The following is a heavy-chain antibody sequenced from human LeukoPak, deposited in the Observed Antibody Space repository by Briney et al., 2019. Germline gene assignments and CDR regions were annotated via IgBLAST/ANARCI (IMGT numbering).Heavy chain of an antibody. CDR3: ARGTVSGGSPFDY. CDR1: GYTFTYSG. Sequence: ASVKVSCKASGYTFTYSGISWVRQAPGQGLEWMGWISAYNGDTNYAQNLQGRVTMTTDTPTGTAHMELRSLRSDDTAVYYCARGTVSGGSPFDYWGQGTLVTVSS. V-gene: IGHV1-18*01. CDR2: ISAYNGDT. J-gene: IGHJ4*02. D-gene: IGHD6-19*01.